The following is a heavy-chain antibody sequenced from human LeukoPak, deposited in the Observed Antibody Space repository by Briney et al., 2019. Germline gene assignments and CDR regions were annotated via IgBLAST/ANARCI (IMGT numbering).Heavy chain of an antibody. CDR2: IGGGGEST. D-gene: IGHD1-26*01. V-gene: IGHV3-23*01. J-gene: IGHJ4*02. Sequence: GGSLRLSCAASGFTFSNYATNWVRQAPGKGLEWVSTIGGGGESTYYADSVKGRFTISRDNSKNTVYLQMNSLRAEDTAVYYCAKVLSGSQDYWGQGTLVTVFS. CDR3: AKVLSGSQDY. CDR1: GFTFSNYA.